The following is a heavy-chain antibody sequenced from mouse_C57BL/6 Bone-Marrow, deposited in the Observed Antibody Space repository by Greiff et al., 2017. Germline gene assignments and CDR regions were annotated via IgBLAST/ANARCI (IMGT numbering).Heavy chain of an antibody. CDR2: IDPSDSET. D-gene: IGHD1-2*01. V-gene: IGHV1-52*01. CDR1: GYTFTSYW. CDR3: ARNGYLYAMDY. Sequence: QVQLKQPGAELVRPGSSVKLSCKASGYTFTSYWMHWVKQRPIQGLEWIGNIDPSDSETHYNQKFKDKATLTVDKSSSPAYMQLSSLTSEDAAVYYCARNGYLYAMDYWGQGTSVTVSS. J-gene: IGHJ4*01.